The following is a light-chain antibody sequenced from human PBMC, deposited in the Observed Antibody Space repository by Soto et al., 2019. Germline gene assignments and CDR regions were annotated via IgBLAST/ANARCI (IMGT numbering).Light chain of an antibody. Sequence: QSALTQPASVSGSPGQSITISCTGTSSDVGGYNYGSWYQQHPGKAPKLMIYDVSNRPSGVSNRFSGSKSGNTASLTISGLQAEDEAYYYCSSYTSSSQGVFGGGTKLTVL. J-gene: IGLJ2*01. CDR2: DVS. CDR1: SSDVGGYNY. V-gene: IGLV2-14*01. CDR3: SSYTSSSQGV.